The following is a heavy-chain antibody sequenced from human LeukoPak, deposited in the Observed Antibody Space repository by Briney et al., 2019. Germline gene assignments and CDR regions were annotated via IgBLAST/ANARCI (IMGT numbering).Heavy chain of an antibody. CDR2: IYYSGST. V-gene: IGHV4-59*01. CDR1: GGSISSYY. Sequence: SETLSLTCTVSGGSISSYYWSWIRQPPGKGLEWIGYIYYSGSTNHNPSPKSRVTISVDTSKNQFSLKLSSVTAADTAVYYCARVGILTGSYYYMDVWGKGTTVTVSS. CDR3: ARVGILTGSYYYMDV. J-gene: IGHJ6*03. D-gene: IGHD3-9*01.